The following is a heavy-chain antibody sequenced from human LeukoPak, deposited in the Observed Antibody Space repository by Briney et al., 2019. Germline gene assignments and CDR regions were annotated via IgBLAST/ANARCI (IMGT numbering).Heavy chain of an antibody. D-gene: IGHD5-12*01. J-gene: IGHJ3*02. V-gene: IGHV5-51*01. Sequence: GESLKISCKGSGYSFTSYWIGWVRQMPGKGLEWMGIIYPGDSDTRYSPSFQGQVTIPADKSVSTAYLQWSSLKASDTAMYYCATQDIVATINAFDIWGQGTMVTVSS. CDR3: ATQDIVATINAFDI. CDR1: GYSFTSYW. CDR2: IYPGDSDT.